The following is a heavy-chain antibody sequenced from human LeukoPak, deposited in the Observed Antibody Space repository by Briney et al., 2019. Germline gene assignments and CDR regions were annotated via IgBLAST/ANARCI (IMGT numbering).Heavy chain of an antibody. J-gene: IGHJ6*02. CDR2: INHSGST. D-gene: IGHD3-10*01. CDR1: GGSFSGYY. V-gene: IGHV4-34*01. CDR3: ARGRITMVRGVIARSFGMDV. Sequence: SETLSLTCAVYGGSFSGYYWSWIRQPPGKGLEWIGEINHSGSTNYNPSLKSRVTTSVDTSKNQFSLKLSSVTAADTAVYYCARGRITMVRGVIARSFGMDVWGQGTTVTVSS.